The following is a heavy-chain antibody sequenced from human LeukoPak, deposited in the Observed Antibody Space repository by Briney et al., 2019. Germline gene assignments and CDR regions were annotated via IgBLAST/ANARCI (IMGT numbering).Heavy chain of an antibody. CDR2: IWYDGHNK. Sequence: PGGSLRLSCAASGFTFSKYGMHWVRQAPGKGLEWLALIWYDGHNKYYADSVKGRLSISRDNSKNTLFLEMNDLRAEDTALYYCAREWGLIAVAGGPGYWGQGTPVTVSS. V-gene: IGHV3-33*01. J-gene: IGHJ4*02. CDR1: GFTFSKYG. D-gene: IGHD6-19*01. CDR3: AREWGLIAVAGGPGY.